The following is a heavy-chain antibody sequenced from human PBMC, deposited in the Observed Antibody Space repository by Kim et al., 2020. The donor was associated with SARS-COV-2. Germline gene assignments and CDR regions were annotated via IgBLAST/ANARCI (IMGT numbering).Heavy chain of an antibody. CDR2: ISYDGSNK. CDR1: GFTFSSYG. CDR3: AKDLHYYYGMDV. Sequence: GGSLRLSCAASGFTFSSYGMHWVRQAPGKGLEWVAVISYDGSNKYYADSVKGRFTISRDNSKNTLYLQMNSLRGEDTAVYNCAKDLHYYYGMDVWGQGTTVTVSS. V-gene: IGHV3-30*18. J-gene: IGHJ6*02.